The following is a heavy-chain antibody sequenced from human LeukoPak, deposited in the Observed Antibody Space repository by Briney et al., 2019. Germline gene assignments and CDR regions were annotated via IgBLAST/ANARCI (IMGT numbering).Heavy chain of an antibody. CDR3: ARGIWEMATIPYWYFDI. D-gene: IGHD5-24*01. V-gene: IGHV4-4*07. CDR1: GASISNYY. CDR2: ISTSGST. J-gene: IGHJ2*01. Sequence: SETLSLTRTVSGASISNYYWSWIRQPAGKGLEWIGRISTSGSTNYNPSLKSRVTMSVDTSKNQFSLKLSSVTAADTALYYCARGIWEMATIPYWYFDIWGRGTLVTVSS.